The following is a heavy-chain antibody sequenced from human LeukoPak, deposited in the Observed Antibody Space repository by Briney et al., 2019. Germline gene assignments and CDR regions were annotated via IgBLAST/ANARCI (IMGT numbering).Heavy chain of an antibody. CDR1: GYTFTRYY. CDR3: ARDGGGQLVRNCFDA. V-gene: IGHV1-46*01. J-gene: IGHJ5*01. D-gene: IGHD6-6*01. Sequence: ASVKVSCKASGYTFTRYYMHWVRQAPGQGLEWMGIINPSGGSTSYAQKFQGRVTMTRDTSTSTVYMELSSLRSEDTAVYYCARDGGGQLVRNCFDAWGQGTLVTVSS. CDR2: INPSGGST.